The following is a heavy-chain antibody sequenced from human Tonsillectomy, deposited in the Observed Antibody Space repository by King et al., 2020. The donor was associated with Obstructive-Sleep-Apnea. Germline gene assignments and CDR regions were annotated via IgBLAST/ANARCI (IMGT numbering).Heavy chain of an antibody. J-gene: IGHJ4*02. V-gene: IGHV3-15*01. D-gene: IGHD3-3*01. CDR3: TTGPGYYDFWSGYYTGDY. CDR2: IKSKTDGGTT. CDR1: GFTFSNAW. Sequence: VQLVESGEGLVKPGGSLRLSCAASGFTFSNAWMSWVRQAPGKGLEWVGRIKSKTDGGTTDYAAPVKGRFTISRDDSKNTLYLQMNSLKTEDTAVYYCTTGPGYYDFWSGYYTGDYWGQGTLVTVSS.